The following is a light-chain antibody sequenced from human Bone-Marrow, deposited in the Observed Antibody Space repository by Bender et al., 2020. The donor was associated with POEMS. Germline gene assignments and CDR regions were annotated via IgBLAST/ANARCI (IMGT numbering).Light chain of an antibody. CDR1: TLGNKF. J-gene: IGLJ3*02. CDR2: QDN. V-gene: IGLV3-1*01. Sequence: SYELTQPPSVSVSPGQTATITCSGDTLGNKFVSWYQQKTGQSPVVVMFQDNKRPSGIPERISGSNSGNTATLTIRGTQALDEADYYCQAWDSNAGVFGGGTKLTVL. CDR3: QAWDSNAGV.